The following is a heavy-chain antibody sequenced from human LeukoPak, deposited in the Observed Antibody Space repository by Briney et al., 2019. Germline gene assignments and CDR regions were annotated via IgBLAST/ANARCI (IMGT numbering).Heavy chain of an antibody. V-gene: IGHV3-21*01. CDR1: GFTFSNYS. J-gene: IGHJ5*02. CDR3: ARGKGSWDCSGGSCYSRRSWFDP. D-gene: IGHD2-15*01. Sequence: GGSLRLSCAASGFTFSNYSMNWVRQAPGKGLEWVSSISSSSSYIYYADSVKGRFTISRDNAKNSLYLQMNSLRAEDTAVYYCARGKGSWDCSGGSCYSRRSWFDPWGQGTLVTVSS. CDR2: ISSSSSYI.